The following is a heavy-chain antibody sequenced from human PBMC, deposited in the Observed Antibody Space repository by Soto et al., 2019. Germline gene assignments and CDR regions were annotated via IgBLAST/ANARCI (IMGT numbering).Heavy chain of an antibody. CDR2: MCYTGST. CDR3: ARTGGSAWLYSDY. CDR1: GGSISSSSYC. Sequence: SETLSLTCAASGGSISSSSYCWSWIRQPPGKGLEWIGTMCYTGSTYYNPSLKSRVTISVDSSKSQFSLKLSSVTAADTAVYHCARTGGSAWLYSDYWGQGILGTVS. D-gene: IGHD6-19*01. J-gene: IGHJ4*02. V-gene: IGHV4-39*01.